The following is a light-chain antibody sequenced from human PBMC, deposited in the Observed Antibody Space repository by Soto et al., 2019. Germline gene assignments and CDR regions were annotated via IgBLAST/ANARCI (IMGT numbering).Light chain of an antibody. Sequence: EIVMTQSPATLSVSPGEGATLSCRASQSVNSNLAWYQQIPGQAPRLLIHHASTRATGIPARFSGSGSGTEFTLPISSLQSEDFSVYYCQQCDDWPRTFGQGTKVEIK. CDR1: QSVNSN. CDR2: HAS. CDR3: QQCDDWPRT. J-gene: IGKJ1*01. V-gene: IGKV3-15*01.